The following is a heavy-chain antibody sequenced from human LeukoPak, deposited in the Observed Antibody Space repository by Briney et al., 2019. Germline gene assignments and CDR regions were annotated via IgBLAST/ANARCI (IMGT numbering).Heavy chain of an antibody. CDR3: ALTIRTYYYDSSDAFDI. D-gene: IGHD3-22*01. J-gene: IGHJ3*02. V-gene: IGHV4-38-2*02. CDR1: GYSISSGYY. Sequence: PSETLCLTCTVSGYSISSGYYWGWLRQPPGKGLEWTGSIYHSGSTYYDPSKNQFSLKLSSVTAADTAVYYCALTIRTYYYDSSDAFDIWGQGTMVTVSS. CDR2: IYHSGST.